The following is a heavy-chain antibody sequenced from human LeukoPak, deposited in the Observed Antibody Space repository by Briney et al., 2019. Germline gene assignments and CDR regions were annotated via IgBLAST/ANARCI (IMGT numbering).Heavy chain of an antibody. CDR3: ARKNYGESGDY. D-gene: IGHD4-17*01. J-gene: IGHJ4*02. Sequence: GASVKVSCKASGYTFTSYGISWVRQAPGQGLEWMGWISAYKDNANYAQNLQGRVTMTTDTSTSTAYMELRSLRSDDTAVYYCARKNYGESGDYWGQGTLVTVSS. CDR2: ISAYKDNA. V-gene: IGHV1-18*01. CDR1: GYTFTSYG.